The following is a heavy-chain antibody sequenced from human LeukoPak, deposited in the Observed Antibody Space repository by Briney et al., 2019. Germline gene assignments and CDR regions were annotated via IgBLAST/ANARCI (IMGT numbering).Heavy chain of an antibody. Sequence: GGSLRLSCAVSGLTFSSSWMDWVRQAPGKGLEWVASINPDGNKKYSADSVKGRFTISRDNAKNSLYLQMNSLRDEDTAVYYCARVVLGSSGYFIDYWGQGTLVTVSS. CDR2: INPDGNKK. D-gene: IGHD3-22*01. J-gene: IGHJ4*02. CDR1: GLTFSSSW. V-gene: IGHV3-7*01. CDR3: ARVVLGSSGYFIDY.